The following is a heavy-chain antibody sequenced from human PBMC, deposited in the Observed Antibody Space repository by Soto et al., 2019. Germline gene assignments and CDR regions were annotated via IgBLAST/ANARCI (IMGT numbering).Heavy chain of an antibody. CDR1: GGNFSSYA. V-gene: IGHV1-69*01. CDR3: ARGPPTPPMVPNDYYYGMDV. Sequence: QVQLGQSGDEVKKPGSSVKVYCKASGGNFSSYAISWVLQAPGQGLEWMGGIIPIFGTANYAQTFQGRVTITADESTSTASMELSILSSEDTAVYYCARGPPTPPMVPNDYYYGMDVGGQGTTVTVSS. D-gene: IGHD3-10*01. J-gene: IGHJ6*02. CDR2: IIPIFGTA.